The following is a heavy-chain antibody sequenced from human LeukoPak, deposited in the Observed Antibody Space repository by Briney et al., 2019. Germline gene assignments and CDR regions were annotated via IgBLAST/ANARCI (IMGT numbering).Heavy chain of an antibody. CDR3: ARDYYDSSGYYPNNWFDP. V-gene: IGHV4-59*11. J-gene: IGHJ5*02. D-gene: IGHD3-22*01. Sequence: SETLSLTCTVSGGSISSHYWSWIRQPPGEGLEWIGYIYYSGSTNYTPSLKSRGTISVDTSKNQFSLKLSSVTAADPAVYSCARDYYDSSGYYPNNWFDPWGQGTLVTVSS. CDR1: GGSISSHY. CDR2: IYYSGST.